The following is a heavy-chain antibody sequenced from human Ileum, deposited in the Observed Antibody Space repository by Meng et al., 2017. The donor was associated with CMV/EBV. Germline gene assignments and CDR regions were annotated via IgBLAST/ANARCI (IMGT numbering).Heavy chain of an antibody. V-gene: IGHV3-30*02. CDR2: IRFDGSYK. Sequence: GGSLRLSCAASGFTFSNYGLHWVRQAPGKGLEWVAFIRFDGSYKYYADSVKGRFTISRDNSKNTLYLQMNSRRAEDTAVYYCAKGGSGSYPTYGMDVWGQGTTVTVSS. J-gene: IGHJ6*02. CDR1: GFTFSNYG. CDR3: AKGGSGSYPTYGMDV. D-gene: IGHD1-26*01.